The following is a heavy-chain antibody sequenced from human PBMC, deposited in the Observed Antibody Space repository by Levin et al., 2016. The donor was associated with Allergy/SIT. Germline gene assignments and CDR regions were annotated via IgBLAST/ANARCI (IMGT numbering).Heavy chain of an antibody. Sequence: ASVKVSCKAPASGFHILAFTWVRQAPGQGLEWMGWINTKTGDPTYAQAFRGRFVFSLDPSVSTAYLEINSLKADDTAVYYCARGRYNGYQTWGQGTLVTVSS. J-gene: IGHJ5*02. CDR3: ARGRYNGYQT. V-gene: IGHV7-4-1*02. D-gene: IGHD3-10*01. CDR2: INTKTGDP. CDR1: ASGFHILA.